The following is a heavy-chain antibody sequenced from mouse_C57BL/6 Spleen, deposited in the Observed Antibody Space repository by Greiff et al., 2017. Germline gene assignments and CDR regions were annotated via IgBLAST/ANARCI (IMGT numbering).Heavy chain of an antibody. V-gene: IGHV1-26*01. D-gene: IGHD2-3*01. CDR1: GYTFTDYY. CDR2: INPNNGGT. CDR3: ARSMGLLHPWFAY. Sequence: EVQLQQSGPELVKPGASVKISCKASGYTFTDYYMNWVKQSPGKSLEWIGDINPNNGGTSYNQKFKGKATLTVDKSSSTAYMELRSLTSEDSAVYYCARSMGLLHPWFAYWGQGTLVTVSA. J-gene: IGHJ3*01.